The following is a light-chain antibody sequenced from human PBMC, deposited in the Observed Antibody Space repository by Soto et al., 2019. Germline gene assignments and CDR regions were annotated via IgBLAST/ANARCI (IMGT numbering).Light chain of an antibody. Sequence: DIQMTQSPSSLSASVGDRVTITCRASQSISSYLNWYQQKPGKAPKLLIYAASSLQSGVPSRFSGSGSGTDFTLTISSLQPEDFATYYCQQSYSTPPGFGGGTKVEIX. V-gene: IGKV1-39*01. CDR3: QQSYSTPPG. J-gene: IGKJ4*02. CDR1: QSISSY. CDR2: AAS.